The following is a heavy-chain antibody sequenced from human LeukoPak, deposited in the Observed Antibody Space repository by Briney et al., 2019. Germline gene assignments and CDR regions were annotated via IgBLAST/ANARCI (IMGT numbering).Heavy chain of an antibody. CDR2: INSDGSST. V-gene: IGHV3-74*01. D-gene: IGHD3-22*01. Sequence: GGSLRLSCAASGFTFSSYWMHWVRQAPGKGLVWVSRINSDGSSTSYADSVKGRFTISRDNAKNTLYLQMNSLRAEDTAVYYCARIDSSGYYLWYFDYWGQGTLVTVSS. CDR3: ARIDSSGYYLWYFDY. J-gene: IGHJ4*02. CDR1: GFTFSSYW.